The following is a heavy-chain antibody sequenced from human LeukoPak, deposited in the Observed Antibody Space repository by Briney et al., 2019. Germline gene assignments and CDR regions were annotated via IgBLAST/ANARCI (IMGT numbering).Heavy chain of an antibody. CDR3: ARGIYGGNPADY. J-gene: IGHJ4*02. D-gene: IGHD4-23*01. Sequence: QTGGSLRLSCAASGFTFSSYGMNWVRQAPGKGLEWVSRINSDERSITYADSVKGRFTISKDNAKNTLYLQMNSLRAEDTAVYYCARGIYGGNPADYWGQGTLVTVSS. V-gene: IGHV3-74*01. CDR1: GFTFSSYG. CDR2: INSDERSI.